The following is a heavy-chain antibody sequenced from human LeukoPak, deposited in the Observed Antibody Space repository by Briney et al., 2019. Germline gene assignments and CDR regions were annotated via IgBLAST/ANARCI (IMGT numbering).Heavy chain of an antibody. J-gene: IGHJ4*02. V-gene: IGHV3-23*01. CDR3: VNHITAMIRGCLDH. CDR1: GGSISSGGYY. CDR2: INARGFIT. Sequence: LSLTCTVSGGSISSGGYYWSWVRQAPGKGLEWVSAINARGFITYYADSVKGRFTISRDNSKNTLFLQMNSLSVEDTATYYCVNHITAMIRGCLDHWGQGILVSVSS. D-gene: IGHD5-18*01.